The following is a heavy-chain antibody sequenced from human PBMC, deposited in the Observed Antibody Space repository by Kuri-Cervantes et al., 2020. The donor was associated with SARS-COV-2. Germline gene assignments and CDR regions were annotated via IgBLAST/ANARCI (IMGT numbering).Heavy chain of an antibody. CDR3: ATMTVLSSDAFDI. D-gene: IGHD4-11*01. V-gene: IGHV4-39*07. CDR1: GGSISSGDYY. Sequence: SETLSLTCTVSGGSISSGDYYWSWIRQPPGKGLEWIGSLYRSGSTYYNPSLKSRVTISADTSKNQFSLKLNSVTAADTAVYYCATMTVLSSDAFDIWGLGTMVTVSS. J-gene: IGHJ3*02. CDR2: LYRSGST.